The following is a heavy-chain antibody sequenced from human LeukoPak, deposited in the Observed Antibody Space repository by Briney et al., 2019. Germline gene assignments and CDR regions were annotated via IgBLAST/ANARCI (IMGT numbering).Heavy chain of an antibody. CDR3: ARVGPLDAKDSVPSTVIKAAGFDY. CDR1: GGSLSGYY. Sequence: SGTLSLTCAVYGGSLSGYYCSWIRQPPGKGGEGVGEMNHSGRTNYNPSLKSRVTISVDTSKNQFSLKLSSVTAADTAVYYCARVGPLDAKDSVPSTVIKAAGFDYWGQGTLVTVSS. J-gene: IGHJ4*02. CDR2: MNHSGRT. V-gene: IGHV4-34*01. D-gene: IGHD4-23*01.